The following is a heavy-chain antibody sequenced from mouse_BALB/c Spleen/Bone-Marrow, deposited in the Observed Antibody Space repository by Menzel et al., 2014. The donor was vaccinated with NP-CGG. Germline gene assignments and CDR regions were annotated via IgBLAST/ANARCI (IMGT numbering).Heavy chain of an antibody. D-gene: IGHD4-1*01. CDR2: ISSGSSTI. V-gene: IGHV5-17*02. Sequence: EVMLVESGGGLVQPGGSRKLSCAASGFTFSSFGMHWVRQAPEKGLEWVAYISSGSSTIFYADTVKGRLTVSRDNPKNTLFLQMTSLRSEDTAMYYCTRGGNWDDFDYWGQGTTLTVSS. CDR1: GFTFSSFG. CDR3: TRGGNWDDFDY. J-gene: IGHJ2*01.